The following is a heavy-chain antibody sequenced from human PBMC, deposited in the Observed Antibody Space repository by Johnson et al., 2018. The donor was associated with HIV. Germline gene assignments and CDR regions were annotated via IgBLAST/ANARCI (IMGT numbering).Heavy chain of an antibody. CDR3: ARDGPRGSYGAFDI. Sequence: MLLVESGGGVVRPGGSLRLSCAASGFTFDYYGMSWVRQAQGKGLEWVSGINWNGGSTGYADSVKCRFTISRDNAKNSLYLQMNSLGAEDTALYYCARDGPRGSYGAFDIWGQGTMVTVSS. J-gene: IGHJ3*02. D-gene: IGHD1-26*01. CDR2: INWNGGST. CDR1: GFTFDYYG. V-gene: IGHV3-20*04.